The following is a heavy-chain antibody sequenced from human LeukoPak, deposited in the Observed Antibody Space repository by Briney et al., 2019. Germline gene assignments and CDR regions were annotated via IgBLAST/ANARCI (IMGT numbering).Heavy chain of an antibody. CDR1: GFALRDYG. D-gene: IGHD6-19*01. CDR3: ARGGIQVSGIDEIDY. CDR2: IGISGDT. J-gene: IGHJ4*02. V-gene: IGHV3-13*01. Sequence: GGSLRLSCAASGFALRDYGMHWVRQVTGKGLEWVSAIGISGDTYYPNSVKGRFTVSRENAKNSLYLQMNSLTAGDTAVYYCARGGIQVSGIDEIDYWGQGTLVTVSS.